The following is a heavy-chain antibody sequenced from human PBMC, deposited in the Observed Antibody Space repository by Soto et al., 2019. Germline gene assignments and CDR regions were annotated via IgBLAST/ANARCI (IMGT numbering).Heavy chain of an antibody. Sequence: PGGSLRLSCTASGFTFGDYAMSWFRQAPGKGLERVGFIRSKAYGGTTEYAASVKGRFTISRDDSKSIAYLQMNSLKTEDTAVYYCTRAVRYYGSGSYSYYFDYWGQGTLVTVSS. V-gene: IGHV3-49*03. D-gene: IGHD3-10*01. CDR2: IRSKAYGGTT. CDR3: TRAVRYYGSGSYSYYFDY. CDR1: GFTFGDYA. J-gene: IGHJ4*02.